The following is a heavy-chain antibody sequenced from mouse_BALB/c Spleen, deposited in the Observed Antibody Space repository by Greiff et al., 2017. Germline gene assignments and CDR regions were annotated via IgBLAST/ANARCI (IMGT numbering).Heavy chain of an antibody. CDR2: IYPGGGYT. J-gene: IGHJ4*01. CDR1: GYTFTNYW. CDR3: SRGRLITTATGAMDY. Sequence: QVQLKESGAELVRPGTSVKISCKASGYTFTNYWLGWVKQRPVHGHEWIGDIYPGGGYTNYNEKFKGKATLTADTSSSTAYMQLSSLTSEDSAVYFCSRGRLITTATGAMDYWGQGTSVTVSS. V-gene: IGHV1-63*02. D-gene: IGHD1-2*01.